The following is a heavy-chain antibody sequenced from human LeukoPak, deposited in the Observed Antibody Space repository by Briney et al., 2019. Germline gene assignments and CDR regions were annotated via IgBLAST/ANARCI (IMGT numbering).Heavy chain of an antibody. Sequence: GESLRLSCAVSGFTFNSYAMSWVRQAPGKGLEWVSAISGSGGSIYYADSVKGRFTISRDNSKNTLYLQMNSLRAEDTAVYYCAMDSGYADFDYWGQGTLVTVSS. V-gene: IGHV3-23*01. J-gene: IGHJ4*02. CDR2: ISGSGGSI. CDR3: AMDSGYADFDY. D-gene: IGHD5-12*01. CDR1: GFTFNSYA.